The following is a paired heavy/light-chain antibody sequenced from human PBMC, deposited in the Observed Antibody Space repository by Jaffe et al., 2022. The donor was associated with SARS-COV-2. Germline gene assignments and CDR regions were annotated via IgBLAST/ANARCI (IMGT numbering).Heavy chain of an antibody. V-gene: IGHV4-61*02. J-gene: IGHJ5*02. CDR1: GGPINNGNYY. D-gene: IGHD6-6*01. CDR2: IYTSGGT. CDR3: ARGQGSSSSNWFDP. Sequence: QVQLQESGPGLVKPSQTLSLTCTVSGGPINNGNYYWSWIRQPAGKGLEWIGRIYTSGGTTYNPSLKSRVTISIDTSRNNFSLKLNSVAAADTAVYYCARGQGSSSSNWFDPWGQGTLVTVSS.
Light chain of an antibody. CDR3: QQYYSIPYT. CDR1: QSVLYSSNNMNY. Sequence: DIVMTQSPDSLAVSLGERATINCKSSQSVLYSSNNMNYFAWYQQKPGQPPKLLINWASTRESGVPDRFSGSGSGTDFTLTISSLQAEDVAVYYCQQYYSIPYTFGQGTKLEI. CDR2: WAS. V-gene: IGKV4-1*01. J-gene: IGKJ2*01.